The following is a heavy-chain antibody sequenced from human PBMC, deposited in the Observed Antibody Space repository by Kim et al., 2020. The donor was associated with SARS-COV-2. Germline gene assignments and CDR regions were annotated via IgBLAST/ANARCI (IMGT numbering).Heavy chain of an antibody. Sequence: TNSTPSLKSRVTISVDTSKNQFSLKLSSVTAADTAVYYCARGDPNDAFDIWGQGTMVTVSS. V-gene: IGHV4-34*01. CDR3: ARGDPNDAFDI. J-gene: IGHJ3*02. CDR2: T.